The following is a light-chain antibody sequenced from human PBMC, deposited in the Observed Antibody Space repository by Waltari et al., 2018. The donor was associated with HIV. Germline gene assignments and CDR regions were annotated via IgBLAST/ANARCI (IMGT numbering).Light chain of an antibody. J-gene: IGKJ2*01. CDR1: QSINSVY. Sequence: IVLTQSPCTLSLSPGERAILPCRASQSINSVYLAWYQQIPGQAPRLLISGASSRATGIPDRFSGSGSGADFTLTISRLEPEDFAVYYCQQYGSSPLYTFGQGTKLEIK. CDR3: QQYGSSPLYT. V-gene: IGKV3-20*01. CDR2: GAS.